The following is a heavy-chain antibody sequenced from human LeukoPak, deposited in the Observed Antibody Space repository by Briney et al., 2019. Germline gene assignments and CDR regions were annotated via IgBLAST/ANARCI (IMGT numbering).Heavy chain of an antibody. D-gene: IGHD2-2*01. J-gene: IGHJ4*02. CDR1: GFIFSDYH. CDR2: ISSGDTTI. Sequence: GGSLRLSCVASGFIFSDYHMSWIRQAPGKGLEWVSYISSGDTTIHYADSVQGRFTISRDYARNSLYLQMNSLRPEDTAIYYCARRCSSTSCLQYWGRGTLVTVSS. CDR3: ARRCSSTSCLQY. V-gene: IGHV3-11*04.